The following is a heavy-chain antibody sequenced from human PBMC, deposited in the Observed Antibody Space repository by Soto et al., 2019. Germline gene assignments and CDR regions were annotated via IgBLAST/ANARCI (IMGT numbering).Heavy chain of an antibody. J-gene: IGHJ4*02. D-gene: IGHD3-22*01. CDR3: AREDCYDSSGYFDF. V-gene: IGHV4-59*01. CDR2: IYYSGST. Sequence: SETLSLTCTVSGGSISSYYWSWIRQPPGKGLEWIGYIYYSGSTNYNPSLKSRVTISVDTSKNQFSLKLSSVNAAVTAVYCCAREDCYDSSGYFDFWGQGTLVTVSS. CDR1: GGSISSYY.